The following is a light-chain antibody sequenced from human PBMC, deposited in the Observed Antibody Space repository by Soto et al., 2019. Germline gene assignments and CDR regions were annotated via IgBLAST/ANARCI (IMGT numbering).Light chain of an antibody. V-gene: IGKV3-20*01. J-gene: IGKJ1*01. Sequence: EIVLTQSPGTLSLSPGERATLSCRGSQSVSNIYLAWYQQKPGQAPRLLIYGASSRATGIPDRFSGSGSGTDFTLTISRLEPEDFAVYYCQQYGRPPRTFGQGTKVEIK. CDR1: QSVSNIY. CDR2: GAS. CDR3: QQYGRPPRT.